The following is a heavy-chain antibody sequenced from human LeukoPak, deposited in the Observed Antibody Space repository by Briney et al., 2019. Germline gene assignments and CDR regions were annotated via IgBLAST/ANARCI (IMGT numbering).Heavy chain of an antibody. V-gene: IGHV1-8*03. CDR1: GYTFTGYY. CDR2: MNPNSGNT. Sequence: ASVKVSCTASGYTFTGYYMHWVRQAPGQGLEWMGWMNPNSGNTGYAQKFQGRVSLTRDTSISTAYMELSSLRSEDTAVYYCAKNPALTGEFDSWGQGTLVTVSS. D-gene: IGHD7-27*01. J-gene: IGHJ4*02. CDR3: AKNPALTGEFDS.